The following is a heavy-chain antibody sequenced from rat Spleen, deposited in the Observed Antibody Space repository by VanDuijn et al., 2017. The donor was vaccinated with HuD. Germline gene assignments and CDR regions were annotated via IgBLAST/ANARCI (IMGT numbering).Heavy chain of an antibody. V-gene: IGHV3-1*01. Sequence: EVQLQESGPGLVKPSQSLSLTCSVTGYSITSGYGWNWIRKFPGNKMEWMGYISYSGSTSYNPSLKSRISITRDTSKNQFFLQLNSVTTEDTATYYCARYNIYWYFDFWGPGTMVTVSS. CDR1: GYSITSGY. CDR3: ARYNIYWYFDF. J-gene: IGHJ1*01. CDR2: ISYSGST. D-gene: IGHD1-10*01.